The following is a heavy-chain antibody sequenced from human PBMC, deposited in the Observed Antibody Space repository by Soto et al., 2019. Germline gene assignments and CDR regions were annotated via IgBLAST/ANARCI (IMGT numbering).Heavy chain of an antibody. J-gene: IGHJ4*02. Sequence: EVQLLESGGVSVLPGGSLRLSCAASGFTFTTYRLSWVRQAPGKGPEWVSGIVQDGSTKYADSVRGRFTISRDNSKNTVVLQMFSLRGEDTAVYYCAKDLRPDGVWDFDHLVQGTLVTVSS. CDR3: AKDLRPDGVWDFDH. CDR1: GFTFTTYR. D-gene: IGHD4-17*01. CDR2: IVQDGST. V-gene: IGHV3-23*01.